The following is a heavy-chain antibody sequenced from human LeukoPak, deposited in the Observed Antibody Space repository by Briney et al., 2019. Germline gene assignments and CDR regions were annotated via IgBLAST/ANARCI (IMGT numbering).Heavy chain of an antibody. Sequence: SQTLSLTCTVSGGSISSGDYYWSWIRQPPGRGLEWIGYIYYSGSTYYNPSLKSRVTLSVGTSKTQFSLNLSSVTAADTAVYHCATYRLLWFGELSTSYFDYWGQGTLVTVSS. CDR2: IYYSGST. D-gene: IGHD3-10*01. J-gene: IGHJ4*02. CDR3: ATYRLLWFGELSTSYFDY. CDR1: GGSISSGDYY. V-gene: IGHV4-30-4*01.